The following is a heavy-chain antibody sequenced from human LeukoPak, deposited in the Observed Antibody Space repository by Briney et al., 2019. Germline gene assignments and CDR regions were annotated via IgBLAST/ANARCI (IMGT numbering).Heavy chain of an antibody. Sequence: QPGRSLRLSCAASGFAFSSYAMHWVRQAPGKGLEWVAVISYDGSNKYYADSVKGRFTNSRDNSKYTLYLQMNSLRAEDTAVYYCARDLPHDYGDYYYYGMDVWGQGTTVTVSS. CDR1: GFAFSSYA. CDR3: ARDLPHDYGDYYYYGMDV. CDR2: ISYDGSNK. D-gene: IGHD4-17*01. V-gene: IGHV3-30*04. J-gene: IGHJ6*02.